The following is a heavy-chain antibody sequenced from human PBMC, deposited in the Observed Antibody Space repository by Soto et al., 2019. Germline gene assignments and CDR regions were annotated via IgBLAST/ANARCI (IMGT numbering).Heavy chain of an antibody. CDR1: GGSISSRSYY. Sequence: LSLTCTVSGGSISSRSYYWGWIRQPPGKGLEWIGSIYYSGSTYYNPSLKSRVTISVDTSKNQFSLKLSSVTAADTAVYYCASIGQQLYNWFDPWGQGTLVTVSS. V-gene: IGHV4-39*01. J-gene: IGHJ5*02. CDR3: ASIGQQLYNWFDP. CDR2: IYYSGST. D-gene: IGHD6-13*01.